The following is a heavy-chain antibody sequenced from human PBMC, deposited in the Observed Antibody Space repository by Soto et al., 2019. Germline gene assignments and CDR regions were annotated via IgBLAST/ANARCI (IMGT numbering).Heavy chain of an antibody. CDR2: IDPSDSYT. CDR3: ARQLRQHYYDSSGPFDY. D-gene: IGHD3-22*01. J-gene: IGHJ4*02. Sequence: PGESLKISCKGSGYSFTSYWISWVRQMPGKGLEWMGRIDPSDSYTNYSPSFQGHVTISADKSISTAYLQWSSLKASDTAMYYCARQLRQHYYDSSGPFDYWGQGTLVTVSS. V-gene: IGHV5-10-1*01. CDR1: GYSFTSYW.